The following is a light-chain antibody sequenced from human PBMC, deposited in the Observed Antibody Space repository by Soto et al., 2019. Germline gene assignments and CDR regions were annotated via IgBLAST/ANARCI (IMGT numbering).Light chain of an antibody. V-gene: IGKV3-11*01. CDR2: DAS. J-gene: IGKJ4*01. CDR1: QSVSSY. CDR3: QQRSNWPPSLT. Sequence: EIVLTQSPGTLSLSPGERATLSFRASQSVSSYLAWYQQKPGQAPRLLIYDASNRATGIPARFSGSGSGTDFTLTSSSLEPEDFAVYYCQQRSNWPPSLTFGGGTKVDI.